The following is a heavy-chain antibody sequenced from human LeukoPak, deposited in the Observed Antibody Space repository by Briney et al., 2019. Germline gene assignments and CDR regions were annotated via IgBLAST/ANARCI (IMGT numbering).Heavy chain of an antibody. V-gene: IGHV3-53*04. CDR2: IHSGGAT. Sequence: GGSLRLSCAASGFTFSDYYMSWVRQAPGKGLEWVSVIHSGGATYYADSVRGRFTISRHSSKNTLFLQMDSLRPEDTAVYFCARGNEHCSGGSCYRNNYFDYWGQGTLVTVSS. J-gene: IGHJ4*02. CDR3: ARGNEHCSGGSCYRNNYFDY. CDR1: GFTFSDYY. D-gene: IGHD2-15*01.